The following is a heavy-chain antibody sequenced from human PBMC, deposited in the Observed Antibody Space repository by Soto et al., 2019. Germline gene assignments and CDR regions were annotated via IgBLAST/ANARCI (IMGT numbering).Heavy chain of an antibody. D-gene: IGHD4-17*01. J-gene: IGHJ6*02. CDR3: AKVLALARATVFDGMDV. Sequence: EVQLLESGGGLVQPGGSLRLSCAASGFTFSSYAMSWVRQARGKGLEWVSAISGSGGSTYYADSVKGRFTISRDNSKNTLYLQMNSLRAEDTAVYYCAKVLALARATVFDGMDVWGQGTTVTVSS. CDR2: ISGSGGST. V-gene: IGHV3-23*01. CDR1: GFTFSSYA.